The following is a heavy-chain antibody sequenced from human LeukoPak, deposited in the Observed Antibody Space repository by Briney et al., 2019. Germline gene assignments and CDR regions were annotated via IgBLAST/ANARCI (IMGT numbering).Heavy chain of an antibody. CDR3: ARVKWFGDSEGGTYYYYYMDV. V-gene: IGHV1-2*02. CDR1: GYTFTGYY. D-gene: IGHD3-10*01. Sequence: ASVKVSCKASGYTFTGYYMHWVRQAPGQGLEWMGWINPNSGGTNYAQKFQGRVTISVDTSKNQFSLKLSSVTAADTAVYYCARVKWFGDSEGGTYYYYYMDVWGKGTTVTVSS. J-gene: IGHJ6*03. CDR2: INPNSGGT.